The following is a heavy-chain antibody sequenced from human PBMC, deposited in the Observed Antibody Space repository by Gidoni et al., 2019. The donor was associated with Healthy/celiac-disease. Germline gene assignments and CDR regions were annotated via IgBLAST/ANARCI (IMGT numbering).Heavy chain of an antibody. Sequence: QVQLQESGPGLVKPSQTLSLTCTVSGGSISSGSYYWSWIRQPAGKGLEWIGRIYTSGSTNYNPSLKSRVTISVDTSKNQFSLKLSSVTAADTAVYYCAGTEYYYDSSGYPKIFDYWGQGTLVTVSS. CDR1: GGSISSGSYY. CDR2: IYTSGST. CDR3: AGTEYYYDSSGYPKIFDY. J-gene: IGHJ4*02. V-gene: IGHV4-61*02. D-gene: IGHD3-22*01.